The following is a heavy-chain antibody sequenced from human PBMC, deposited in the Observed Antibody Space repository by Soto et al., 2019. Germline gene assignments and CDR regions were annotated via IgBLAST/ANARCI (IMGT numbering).Heavy chain of an antibody. J-gene: IGHJ6*02. CDR2: ISYDGSNK. CDR1: GFTFSSYA. D-gene: IGHD2-2*01. Sequence: QVQLVESGGGVVQPGRSLRLSCAASGFTFSSYAMHWVRQAPGKGLEWVAVISYDGSNKYYADSVKGRFTISRDNSKNTLYLQMNSLRAEDTAVYYCARDIIVVVPAAPNYYYYYGMDVWGQGTTVTVSS. CDR3: ARDIIVVVPAAPNYYYYYGMDV. V-gene: IGHV3-30-3*01.